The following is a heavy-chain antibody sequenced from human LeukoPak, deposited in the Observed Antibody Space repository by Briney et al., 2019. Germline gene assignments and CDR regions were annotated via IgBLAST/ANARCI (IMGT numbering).Heavy chain of an antibody. CDR3: ASRTGLGDFDY. J-gene: IGHJ4*02. CDR1: GGSISSYY. CDR2: IYYSGST. D-gene: IGHD3-16*01. V-gene: IGHV4-59*12. Sequence: SETLSLTCTVSGGSISSYYWSWIRQPPGKGLEWIGYIYYSGSTNYNPSLKSRVTISVDTSKNQFSLKLSSVTASDTAGYYCASRTGLGDFDYWGQGTLVTVSS.